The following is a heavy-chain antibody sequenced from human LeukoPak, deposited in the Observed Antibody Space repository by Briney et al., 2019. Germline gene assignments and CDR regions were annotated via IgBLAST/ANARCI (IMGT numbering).Heavy chain of an antibody. V-gene: IGHV1-2*02. CDR3: ARAGDFWSGDWYFDL. J-gene: IGHJ2*01. CDR2: INPNSGGT. D-gene: IGHD3-3*01. CDR1: GYTFTGYY. Sequence: AASVKVSCKASGYTFTGYYMHWVRQAPGQGLEWMGWINPNSGGTNYAQKFQGRVTMTRDTSISTAYMELSRLRSDDTAVYYCARAGDFWSGDWYFDLWGRGTLVTVSS.